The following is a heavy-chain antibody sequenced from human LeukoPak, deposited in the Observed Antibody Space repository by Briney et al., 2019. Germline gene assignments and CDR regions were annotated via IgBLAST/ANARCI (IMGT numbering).Heavy chain of an antibody. D-gene: IGHD2-15*01. CDR3: ARGQWWYHHLGPPKYYFDY. Sequence: HPSETLSLTCTVSGYSISSGYYWGWIRQPPGKGLEWIGYIYYSGSTNYNPSLKSRVTISVDTSKNQFSLKLSSVTAADTAVYYCARGQWWYHHLGPPKYYFDYWGQGTLVTVSS. J-gene: IGHJ4*02. CDR1: GYSISSGYY. V-gene: IGHV4-38-2*02. CDR2: IYYSGST.